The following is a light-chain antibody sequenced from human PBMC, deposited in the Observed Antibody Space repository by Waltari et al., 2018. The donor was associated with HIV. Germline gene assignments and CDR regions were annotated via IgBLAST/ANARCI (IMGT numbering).Light chain of an antibody. CDR1: SSNIAINY. V-gene: IGLV1-47*01. CDR3: AAWDDSLSGVI. J-gene: IGLJ2*01. Sequence: QSVLTQPPSASGTPGQRVTISCSGSSSNIAINYVYWYQQLPGTAPKLLIYRNNQRPSGVPDRFSGSKSGTSASLAISGLRSDDEGDYYCAAWDDSLSGVIFGGGTKLTVL. CDR2: RNN.